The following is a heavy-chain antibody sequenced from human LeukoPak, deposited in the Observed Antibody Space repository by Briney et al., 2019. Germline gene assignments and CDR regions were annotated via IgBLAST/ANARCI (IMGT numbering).Heavy chain of an antibody. CDR2: IYTSGST. Sequence: SETLSLTCSVSGDSISGYFWSWIRQPAGKGLEWIGRIYTSGSTNYNPSLKSRVTMSVDTSKNQFSLKLSSVTAADTAVYYCARDHSSLYPLDAFDIWGQGRMVTVSS. D-gene: IGHD3-22*01. J-gene: IGHJ3*02. CDR1: GDSISGYF. V-gene: IGHV4-4*07. CDR3: ARDHSSLYPLDAFDI.